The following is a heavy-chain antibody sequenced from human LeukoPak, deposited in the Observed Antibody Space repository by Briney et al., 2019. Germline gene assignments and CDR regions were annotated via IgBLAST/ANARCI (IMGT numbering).Heavy chain of an antibody. Sequence: PGGYVRLYCAASGFTFSSYSMSWVRQAPGKGLEWVSSISSSSSYIYYADSVKGRFTISRDNAKNSLYLQMNSLRAEDTAVYYCARASTSCYDYWGQGTLVTVSS. V-gene: IGHV3-21*01. J-gene: IGHJ4*02. D-gene: IGHD2-2*01. CDR3: ARASTSCYDY. CDR2: ISSSSSYI. CDR1: GFTFSSYS.